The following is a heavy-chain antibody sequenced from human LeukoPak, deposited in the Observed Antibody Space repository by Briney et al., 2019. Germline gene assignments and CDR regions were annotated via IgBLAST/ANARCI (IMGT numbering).Heavy chain of an antibody. CDR1: GGSISSNTYY. V-gene: IGHV4-39*07. D-gene: IGHD4-23*01. CDR3: ARVATVVTPYYFDY. CDR2: IYYSGST. Sequence: SETLSLTCTVSGGSISSNTYYWGWIRQPPGKGLEWIGSIYYSGSTYYNPSLKSRVTISVDTSKNQFSLKLSSVTAADTAVYYCARVATVVTPYYFDYWGQGTLVTVSS. J-gene: IGHJ4*02.